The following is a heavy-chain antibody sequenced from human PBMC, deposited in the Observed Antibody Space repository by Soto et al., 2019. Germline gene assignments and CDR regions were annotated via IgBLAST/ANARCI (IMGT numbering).Heavy chain of an antibody. CDR1: GFTFSSYA. Sequence: GGSLRLSCAASGFTFSSYAMSWVRQAPGKGLEWVSAISGSGGSTYYADSVKGRFTISRDNSKNTLYLQMNSLRAEDTAVYYCAKDFSPLVGASYYFDYWGQGTLVTVSS. CDR3: AKDFSPLVGASYYFDY. D-gene: IGHD1-26*01. J-gene: IGHJ4*02. V-gene: IGHV3-23*01. CDR2: ISGSGGST.